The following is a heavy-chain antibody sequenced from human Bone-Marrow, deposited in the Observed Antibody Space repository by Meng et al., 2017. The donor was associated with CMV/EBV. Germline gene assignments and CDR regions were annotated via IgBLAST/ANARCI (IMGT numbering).Heavy chain of an antibody. V-gene: IGHV3-23*01. J-gene: IGHJ6*02. Sequence: GGSLRLSCAASGFTFSSYAMSWVRQAPGKGLEWVSAISGSGGSTYYADSVKGRFTISRDNSKNTLYLQMNSLRAEDTAVYYCAKVVWVRGSVYYGMDVWGQGTTVTVSS. CDR2: ISGSGGST. CDR1: GFTFSSYA. D-gene: IGHD3-10*01. CDR3: AKVVWVRGSVYYGMDV.